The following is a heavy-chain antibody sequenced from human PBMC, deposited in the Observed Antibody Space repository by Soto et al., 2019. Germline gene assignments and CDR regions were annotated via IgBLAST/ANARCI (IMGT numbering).Heavy chain of an antibody. CDR2: IYHSGST. D-gene: IGHD6-13*01. Sequence: SETLSLTCAVSGYSISSGYYWGWIRQPPGKGPEWIGSIYHSGSTYYNPSLKSRVSISVDTSKNQFSLRLSSVTAADTAMYYCARRHSSSWYGLDYWGQGTLVTVSS. V-gene: IGHV4-38-2*01. J-gene: IGHJ4*02. CDR3: ARRHSSSWYGLDY. CDR1: GYSISSGYY.